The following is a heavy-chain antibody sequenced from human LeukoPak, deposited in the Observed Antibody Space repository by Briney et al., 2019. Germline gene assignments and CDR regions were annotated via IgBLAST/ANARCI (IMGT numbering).Heavy chain of an antibody. CDR3: ARPICSIISCYHVDYFDY. CDR2: IYNSGST. J-gene: IGHJ4*02. Sequence: SETLSLTCTVSGGSISSSSYYWGWIRQPPGKGLEWIGSIYNSGSTHYNPSLKSRVTISVDTSKNQFSLKLSSVTAADTAVYYCARPICSIISCYHVDYFDYWGQGTLVTVSS. V-gene: IGHV4-39*01. D-gene: IGHD2-2*01. CDR1: GGSISSSSYY.